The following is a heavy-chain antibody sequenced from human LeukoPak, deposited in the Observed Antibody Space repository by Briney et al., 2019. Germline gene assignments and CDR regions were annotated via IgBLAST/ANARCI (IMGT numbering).Heavy chain of an antibody. D-gene: IGHD3-10*01. J-gene: IGHJ4*02. CDR3: ARGGYYGSGSYQFDY. CDR2: ISSSSGTI. Sequence: GGSLRLSCAASGFTLSSYTMNWVRQAPGKGLEWVSYISSSSGTIYYADSVKGRFTISRDNAKNSLYLQMNSLRDEDTAVYYCARGGYYGSGSYQFDYWGQGTLVTVSS. CDR1: GFTLSSYT. V-gene: IGHV3-48*02.